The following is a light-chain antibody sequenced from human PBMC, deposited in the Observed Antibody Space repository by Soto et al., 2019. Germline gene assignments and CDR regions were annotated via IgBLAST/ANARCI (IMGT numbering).Light chain of an antibody. V-gene: IGKV3-15*01. CDR2: GVS. J-gene: IGKJ2*01. Sequence: EILMTQSPATLSVSPGERATLSCRASQSVSNNLAWYQQKVGQAPRLLIYGVSTRATGIPARFSGSGSGTEFTLTISSLQSEDFGVYYCQHYNNWPPYTFGQGTKLEIK. CDR1: QSVSNN. CDR3: QHYNNWPPYT.